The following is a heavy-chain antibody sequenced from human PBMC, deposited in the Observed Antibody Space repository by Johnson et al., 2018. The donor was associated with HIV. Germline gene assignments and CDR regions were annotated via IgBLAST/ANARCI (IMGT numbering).Heavy chain of an antibody. CDR3: ARERLYFDWLPDAFDV. V-gene: IGHV3-30*04. CDR2: ISYDGSNQ. D-gene: IGHD3-9*01. CDR1: GFTFSSYA. Sequence: QVQLVESGGGVVQPGRSLRLSCAASGFTFSSYAMHWVRQAPGKGLEWVAVISYDGSNQYYADSVKGRFTISRDNSKNTLYLQMNSLRAEDTAVYYCARERLYFDWLPDAFDVWGQGTMVTVSS. J-gene: IGHJ3*01.